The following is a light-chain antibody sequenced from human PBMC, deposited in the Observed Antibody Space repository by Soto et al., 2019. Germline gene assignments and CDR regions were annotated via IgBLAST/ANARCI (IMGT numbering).Light chain of an antibody. CDR1: QGIRND. CDR3: QQSYSTPIT. Sequence: TNSPTCLSASLSTRSTTICRASQGIRNDLGWYQHKPGKAPKLLIYAASSLQSGVPSRFSGSGSGTDFTLTISSLQPEDFATYYCQQSYSTPITFGQGTRLEIK. J-gene: IGKJ5*01. V-gene: IGKV1-39*01. CDR2: AAS.